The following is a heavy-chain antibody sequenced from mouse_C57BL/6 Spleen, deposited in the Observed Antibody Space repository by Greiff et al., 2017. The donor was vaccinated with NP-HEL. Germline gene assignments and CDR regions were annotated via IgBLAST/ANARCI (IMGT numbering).Heavy chain of an antibody. CDR3: ARGGITTVVARGWYFDV. D-gene: IGHD1-1*01. V-gene: IGHV2-2*01. J-gene: IGHJ1*03. CDR1: GFSLTSYG. Sequence: QVQLKESGPGLVQPSQSLSITCTVSGFSLTSYGVHWVRQSPGKGLEWLGVIWSGGSTDYNAAFISRLSISKDNSKSQVFFKMNSLQADDTAIYYCARGGITTVVARGWYFDVWGTGTTVTVSS. CDR2: IWSGGST.